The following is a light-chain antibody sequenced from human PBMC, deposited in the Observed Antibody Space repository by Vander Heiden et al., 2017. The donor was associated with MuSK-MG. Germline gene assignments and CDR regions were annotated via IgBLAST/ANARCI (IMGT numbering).Light chain of an antibody. Sequence: AIQLTQSPSPLPASVGHRVTITCRPSQGISSALAWYQQKPGKAPRLLIYDASSMESGIPSRFSGSGSGTGFTLTISSLKSEDFAVYYCQQYNSYPPLTFGGGTKVEIK. J-gene: IGKJ4*02. V-gene: IGKV1-13*02. CDR2: DAS. CDR3: QQYNSYPPLT. CDR1: QGISSA.